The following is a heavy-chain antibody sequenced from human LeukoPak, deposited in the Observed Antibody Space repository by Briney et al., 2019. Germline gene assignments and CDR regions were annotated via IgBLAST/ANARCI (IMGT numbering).Heavy chain of an antibody. D-gene: IGHD3-10*01. Sequence: SETLSLTCTVSGCSISGDYWSWIRQPPGKGLEYLGYINYSGTGSTNYNPSIKRRVTISVDTSKNQFSLKLSSVSPADTGVYYCARLAARRGYYYYGMDVWGQGTTVTVSS. CDR1: GCSISGDY. V-gene: IGHV4-59*01. J-gene: IGHJ6*02. CDR3: ARLAARRGYYYYGMDV. CDR2: INYSGTGST.